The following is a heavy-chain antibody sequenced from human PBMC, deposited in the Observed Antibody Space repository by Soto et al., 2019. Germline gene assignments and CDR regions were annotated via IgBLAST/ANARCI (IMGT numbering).Heavy chain of an antibody. CDR3: ARAWGRGFDY. D-gene: IGHD3-16*01. V-gene: IGHV4-59*01. Sequence: QVQLQESGPGLVKPSETLSLTCTVSGGSISSYYWSWIRQPPGKGLEWIGYIYYSGSTNYNPSLKSRVNISVDTSKNQFSLKLSSVTAADTAVYYCARAWGRGFDYWGQGTLVTVSS. CDR1: GGSISSYY. J-gene: IGHJ4*02. CDR2: IYYSGST.